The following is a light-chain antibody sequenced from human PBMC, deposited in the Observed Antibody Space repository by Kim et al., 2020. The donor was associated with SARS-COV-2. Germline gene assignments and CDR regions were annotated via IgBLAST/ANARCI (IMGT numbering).Light chain of an antibody. CDR1: QSINNN. CDR3: QQYNNWPLT. Sequence: SVSPGERATLSCRASQSINNNLAWYQQKPGQSPRLLNYDASTGDSGIPSRFSGSGSGTEFALSISSLQSEDFAVYYCQQYNNWPLTFGGGTKLEI. V-gene: IGKV3-15*01. CDR2: DAS. J-gene: IGKJ4*01.